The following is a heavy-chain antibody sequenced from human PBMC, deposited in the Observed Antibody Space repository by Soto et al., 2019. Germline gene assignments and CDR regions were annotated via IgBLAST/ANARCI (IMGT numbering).Heavy chain of an antibody. J-gene: IGHJ4*02. CDR3: AKSNNTGWVYCDD. CDR2: ISWNSGSI. CDR1: GFRFDIYG. D-gene: IGHD6-19*01. Sequence: SLRLSCAASGFRFDIYGLAWVRQVPGKGLEWVPGISWNSGSIGYAEFVKGRFTISRDNAKKSLYLQMNSLRAEDTALYSCAKSNNTGWVYCDDWGQGISVTVSS. V-gene: IGHV3-9*01.